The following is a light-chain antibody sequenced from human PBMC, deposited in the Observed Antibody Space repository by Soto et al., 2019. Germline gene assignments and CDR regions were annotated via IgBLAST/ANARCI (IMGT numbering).Light chain of an antibody. CDR2: GAS. CDR3: QQYGISPPVK. CDR1: QTVSSSY. V-gene: IGKV3-20*01. Sequence: EIVLTQSPGTLSLSPGERATLSCRASQTVSSSYLAWYQQKPGQAPRLLIYGASTRAAGIPDRFSGSGSGTDFTLTISRLEPEDFAVYYCQQYGISPPVKFGQGTKVEIK. J-gene: IGKJ1*01.